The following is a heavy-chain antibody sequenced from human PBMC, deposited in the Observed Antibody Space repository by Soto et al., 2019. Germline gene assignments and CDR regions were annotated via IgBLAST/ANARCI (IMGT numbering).Heavy chain of an antibody. CDR3: ARHSGSYPQHYYYGMDV. Sequence: GGSLRLSCTTSGFTFNTYGMHWVRQAPGKGLEWVAVISYDGGNKYCADSVKGRFTISRDNSKNTLYLQMNSLRAEDTAVYYCARHSGSYPQHYYYGMDVWGQGTTVTVSS. D-gene: IGHD1-26*01. CDR2: ISYDGGNK. CDR1: GFTFNTYG. J-gene: IGHJ6*02. V-gene: IGHV3-30*03.